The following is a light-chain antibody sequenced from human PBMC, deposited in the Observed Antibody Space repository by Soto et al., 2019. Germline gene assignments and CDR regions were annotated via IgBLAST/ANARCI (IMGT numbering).Light chain of an antibody. CDR2: DDR. V-gene: IGLV3-21*02. CDR1: DIGSKS. J-gene: IGLJ3*02. Sequence: SYELPQPPSVSVAPGQTAMITCGGNDIGSKSVHWYQQRPGQAPVLVVYDDRDRPSGIPERFSGSNSGSTATLTISRVEAGDEADYYCQVWDRNNNHVLFGGGTKLTVL. CDR3: QVWDRNNNHVL.